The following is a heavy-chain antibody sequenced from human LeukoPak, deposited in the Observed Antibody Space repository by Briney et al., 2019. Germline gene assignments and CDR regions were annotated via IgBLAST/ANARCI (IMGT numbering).Heavy chain of an antibody. CDR1: GGSFSGYY. CDR3: ARFNTYDSSGYYPPGGEPLDY. D-gene: IGHD3-22*01. V-gene: IGHV3-11*04. Sequence: LSLTCAVYGGSFSGYYWSWVRQAPGKGLEWVSYISSSGSTIYYADSVKGRFTISRDNAKNSLYLQMNSLRAEDTAVYYCARFNTYDSSGYYPPGGEPLDYWGQGTLVTVSS. CDR2: ISSSGSTI. J-gene: IGHJ4*02.